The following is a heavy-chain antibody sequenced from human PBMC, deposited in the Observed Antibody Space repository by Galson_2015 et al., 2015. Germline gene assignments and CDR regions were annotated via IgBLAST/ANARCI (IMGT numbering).Heavy chain of an antibody. V-gene: IGHV1-69*04. CDR1: GGTFSSYT. CDR3: AREVRVEATPQEDMVRGVIRD. J-gene: IGHJ4*02. Sequence: SVKVSCKASGGTFSSYTISWVRQAPGQGLEWMGRIIPILGIANYAQKFQGRVTITADKSTSTAYMELSSLRSEDTAVYYCAREVRVEATPQEDMVRGVIRDWGQGTLVTVSS. CDR2: IIPILGIA. D-gene: IGHD3-10*01.